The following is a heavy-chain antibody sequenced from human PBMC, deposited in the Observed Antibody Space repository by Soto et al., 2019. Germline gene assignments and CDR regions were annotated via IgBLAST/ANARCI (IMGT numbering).Heavy chain of an antibody. Sequence: QLQLQESGSGLVKPSQTLSLTCAVSGGSISSGGSSWSWIRQPPGKGLEWIGYIYHSGSTYYNPYRNSRVTISVDRAKIQLSLKPRSVTAADTAAYYCARAGGLGAVAVDYWCQGTLVTVSS. CDR2: IYHSGST. CDR1: GGSISSGGSS. CDR3: ARAGGLGAVAVDY. J-gene: IGHJ4*02. V-gene: IGHV4-30-2*01. D-gene: IGHD6-19*01.